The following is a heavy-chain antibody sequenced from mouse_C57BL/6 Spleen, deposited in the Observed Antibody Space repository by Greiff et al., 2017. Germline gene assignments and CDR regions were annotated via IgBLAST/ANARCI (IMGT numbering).Heavy chain of an antibody. J-gene: IGHJ3*01. Sequence: QVQLQQPGAELVKPGASVKLSCKASGYTFTSYWMHWVKQRPGQGLEWIGMIHPNSGSTNYNEKFKSKATLTVDKSSSTAYMQLSSLTSEDSAVYYCARSEGSPWFAYWGQGTLVTVSA. V-gene: IGHV1-64*01. CDR3: ARSEGSPWFAY. D-gene: IGHD1-1*01. CDR1: GYTFTSYW. CDR2: IHPNSGST.